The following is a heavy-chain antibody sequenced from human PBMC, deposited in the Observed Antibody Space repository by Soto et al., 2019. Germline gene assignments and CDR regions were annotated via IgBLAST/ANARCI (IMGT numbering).Heavy chain of an antibody. CDR3: ARGYTGGLY. J-gene: IGHJ4*02. V-gene: IGHV3-20*04. CDR2: ISWNGVGT. Sequence: GGSLGLSCATSGFTFDDYGMSWVRQAPGKGLEWVSGISWNGVGTSYTDSVKGRFTISRDNAKNSLYLQMNSLRAEDTALYYCARGYTGGLYWGQGTLVTVSS. CDR1: GFTFDDYG. D-gene: IGHD2-8*02.